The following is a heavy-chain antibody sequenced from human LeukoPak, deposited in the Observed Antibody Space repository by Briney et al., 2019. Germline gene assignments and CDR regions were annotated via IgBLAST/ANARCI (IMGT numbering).Heavy chain of an antibody. CDR1: GFTFTTYG. J-gene: IGHJ4*02. V-gene: IGHV3-23*01. D-gene: IGHD3-16*02. CDR2: ISTSDGTT. Sequence: GGSLRLSCAASGFTFTTYGMHWVRQAPGKGLEWVSSISTSDGTTYYADSVKGRFTISRDNSKNTLYLQMNSLRAEDTAVYYCAKDDYDYVWGSYRPDWGQGTLVTVSS. CDR3: AKDDYDYVWGSYRPD.